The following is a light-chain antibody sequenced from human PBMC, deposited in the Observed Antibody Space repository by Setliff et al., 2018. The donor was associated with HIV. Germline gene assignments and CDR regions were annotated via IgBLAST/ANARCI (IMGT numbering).Light chain of an antibody. CDR2: EVR. J-gene: IGLJ3*02. CDR1: SSDVGSNNL. V-gene: IGLV2-23*02. Sequence: QSALAQPASVSGSPGQSITISCTGTSSDVGSNNLISWYQQYPGKAPKVIIYEVRKRPAGVSDRFSGSKSASTASLTISGLQAEDEADYYCCSYAGSNTLVFGGGT. CDR3: CSYAGSNTLV.